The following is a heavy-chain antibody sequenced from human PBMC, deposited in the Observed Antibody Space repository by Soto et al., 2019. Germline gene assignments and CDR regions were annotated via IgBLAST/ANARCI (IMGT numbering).Heavy chain of an antibody. CDR1: GCTFTSSA. CDR3: AVPDIVVLVDATGEDSWFDP. Sequence: GASVKVCCKASGCTFTSSAVQWVGQARGRRLEWIGWIVVGGGNTNYAQKFQERVNINRDMSTSTAYMELSSLRSEDTAVYYCAVPDIVVLVDATGEDSWFDPWGPGTLVTVSS. D-gene: IGHD2-15*01. V-gene: IGHV1-58*01. CDR2: IVVGGGNT. J-gene: IGHJ5*02.